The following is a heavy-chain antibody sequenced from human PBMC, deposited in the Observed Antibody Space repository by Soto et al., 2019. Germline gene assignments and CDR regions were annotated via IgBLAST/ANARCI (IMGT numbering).Heavy chain of an antibody. CDR2: INAGNGNT. D-gene: IGHD4-17*01. Sequence: ASVKVSCKASGYTFTNYAMHWVRQAPGQRLEWMGWINAGNGNTKYSQKFQGRVTITRDTSANTAYMELSSLRSGDTAVYYCARGPYYGDYVGFDYWGQGTLVTVSS. CDR1: GYTFTNYA. J-gene: IGHJ4*02. CDR3: ARGPYYGDYVGFDY. V-gene: IGHV1-3*01.